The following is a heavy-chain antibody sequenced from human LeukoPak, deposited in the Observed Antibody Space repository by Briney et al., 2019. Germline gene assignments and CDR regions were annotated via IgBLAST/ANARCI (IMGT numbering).Heavy chain of an antibody. J-gene: IGHJ4*02. CDR3: ARGGSDTAMAHDY. V-gene: IGHV3-74*01. CDR2: INRDGSRT. Sequence: PGGSLRLSCAASGFTFSNHWMHWVRQAPGKGLMWVSRINRDGSRTDYADSVKGRFTISRDDAKNTQYLQVNSLRAEDTAVYFCARGGSDTAMAHDYWGQGTLVTVSS. D-gene: IGHD5-18*01. CDR1: GFTFSNHW.